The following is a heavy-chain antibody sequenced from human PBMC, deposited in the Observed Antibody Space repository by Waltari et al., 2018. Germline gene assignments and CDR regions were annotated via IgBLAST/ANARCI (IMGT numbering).Heavy chain of an antibody. CDR2: IYYSGCT. CDR1: GGSISSSSYY. Sequence: QLQLQESGPGLVKPSETLSLTCTVSGGSISSSSYYWGWIRQPPGKGLEWIGMIYYSGCTYSNPALKRRVTISLDTSKTQFSLKLSSVTAADTAVYYCARVPRVVVPAAITVYYYYMDVWGKGTTVTISS. J-gene: IGHJ6*03. V-gene: IGHV4-39*07. CDR3: ARVPRVVVPAAITVYYYYMDV. D-gene: IGHD2-2*02.